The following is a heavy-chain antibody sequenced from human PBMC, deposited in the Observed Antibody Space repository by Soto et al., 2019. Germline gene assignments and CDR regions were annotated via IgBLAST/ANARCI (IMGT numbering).Heavy chain of an antibody. CDR1: GFTFSSYG. D-gene: IGHD4-4*01. V-gene: IGHV3-33*01. CDR3: ASWRLQGFDP. J-gene: IGHJ5*02. Sequence: QVQLVESGGGVVQPGRSLRLSCAASGFTFSSYGMHWVRQAPGKGLEWVAVIWYDGSNKYYADSVKGRFTISRDNSKNTLYLQMNSLRAEVTAVYYCASWRLQGFDPWGQGTLVTVSS. CDR2: IWYDGSNK.